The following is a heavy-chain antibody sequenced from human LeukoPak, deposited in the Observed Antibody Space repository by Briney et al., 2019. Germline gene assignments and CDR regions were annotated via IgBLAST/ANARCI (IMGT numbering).Heavy chain of an antibody. CDR3: ARDVGGGVAGLEFDL. D-gene: IGHD6-19*01. CDR1: GGSISSGSYY. Sequence: SQTLSLTCTVSGGSISSGSYYWSWIRQPAGKGLEWIGRIYTSGSTNYNPSLKSRVTITVDTSKNQFSLKLSSVTAADTAVYYCARDVGGGVAGLEFDLWGRGTLVTVSS. J-gene: IGHJ2*01. V-gene: IGHV4-61*02. CDR2: IYTSGST.